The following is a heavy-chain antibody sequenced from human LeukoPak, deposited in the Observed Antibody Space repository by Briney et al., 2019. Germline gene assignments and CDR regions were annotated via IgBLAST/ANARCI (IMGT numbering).Heavy chain of an antibody. CDR1: GFTFNDHG. Sequence: PGGSLRLSCAASGFTFNDHGMSWVRQAPGKGLEWVSTISGSGGRTYYTDSVKGRFTISRDNSKNTLYLQMNSLRGEDTAVYYCAKHQQVYGDSLMDVWGQGTTVTVSS. D-gene: IGHD4-17*01. CDR3: AKHQQVYGDSLMDV. CDR2: ISGSGGRT. V-gene: IGHV3-23*01. J-gene: IGHJ6*02.